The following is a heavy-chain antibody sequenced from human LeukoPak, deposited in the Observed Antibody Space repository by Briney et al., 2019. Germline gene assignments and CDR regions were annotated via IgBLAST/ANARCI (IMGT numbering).Heavy chain of an antibody. CDR1: GGSISSSSYY. CDR3: ARHERLYNWFDP. Sequence: XETLSLTCTVSGGSISSSSYYWGWIRQPPGTGLEWIGSIYYSGSTYYNPSLKSRVTISVDTSKNQFSLKLSSVTAADTAVYYCARHERLYNWFDPWGQGTLVTVSS. D-gene: IGHD2-15*01. J-gene: IGHJ5*02. V-gene: IGHV4-39*01. CDR2: IYYSGST.